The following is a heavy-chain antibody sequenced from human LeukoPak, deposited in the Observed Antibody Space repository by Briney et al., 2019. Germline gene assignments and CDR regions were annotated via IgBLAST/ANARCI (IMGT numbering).Heavy chain of an antibody. D-gene: IGHD6-13*01. CDR2: FDPEDGET. CDR1: GYTLTELS. CDR3: ATAPTSIAAAGAYYYMDV. Sequence: ASVKVSCKVSGYTLTELSMHWVRQAPGKGLEWMGGFDPEDGETIYARKFQGRVTMTEDTSTDTAYMELSSLRSEDTAVYYCATAPTSIAAAGAYYYMDVWGKGTTVTVSS. V-gene: IGHV1-24*01. J-gene: IGHJ6*03.